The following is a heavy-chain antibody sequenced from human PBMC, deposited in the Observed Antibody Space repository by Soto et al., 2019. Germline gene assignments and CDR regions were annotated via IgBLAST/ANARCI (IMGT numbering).Heavy chain of an antibody. V-gene: IGHV3-30-3*01. D-gene: IGHD1-1*01. CDR1: AFTFSNYP. CDR2: ISSEGSNK. CDR3: AREVSTPTWTYYGMDV. Sequence: PGGSLRLSCAASAFTFSNYPMQWVRQAPGKGLEWVAGISSEGSNKYYADSVKGRFTISRDNSKSTLYMLMSSLRAEDTAVYYCAREVSTPTWTYYGMDVWGQGTTVTSP. J-gene: IGHJ6*02.